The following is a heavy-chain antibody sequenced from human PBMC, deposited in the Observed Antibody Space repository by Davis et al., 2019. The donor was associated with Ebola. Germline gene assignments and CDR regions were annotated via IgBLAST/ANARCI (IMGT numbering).Heavy chain of an antibody. CDR2: IKSKTDGGTT. CDR3: TTDPQLRFDY. J-gene: IGHJ4*02. D-gene: IGHD4-17*01. CDR1: GFTFDYYD. V-gene: IGHV3-15*01. Sequence: GESLKISCAASGFTFDYYDMNWVRQAPGKGLEWVGRIKSKTDGGTTDYAAPVKGRFTISRDDSKNTLYLQMNSLKTEDTAVYYCTTDPQLRFDYWGQGTLVTVSS.